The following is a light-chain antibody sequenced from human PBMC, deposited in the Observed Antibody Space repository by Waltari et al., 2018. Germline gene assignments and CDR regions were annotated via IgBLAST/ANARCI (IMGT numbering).Light chain of an antibody. V-gene: IGLV4-69*01. CDR1: SGHSSNV. CDR2: VNSDGSH. Sequence: QLVLTQSPSASAPLGASVTLTCTLSSGHSSNVIAWLQQQPEKGPRYLMKVNSDGSHSKGDKIPDRFSGSSSGTEHYLTISSLQSEDEADYYCQTGGHGTWVFGGGTKLTVL. CDR3: QTGGHGTWV. J-gene: IGLJ3*02.